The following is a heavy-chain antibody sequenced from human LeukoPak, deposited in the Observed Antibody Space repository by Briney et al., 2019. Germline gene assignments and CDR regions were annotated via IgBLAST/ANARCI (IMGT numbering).Heavy chain of an antibody. Sequence: QTGESLRLSCATSGFTFSSYGMHWVRQPPGKGLEWVAVISYDGSNKYYADSVKGRFTISRDNSKNTLYLQMNSLRAEDTAVYYCAEDATIFGVVTLVHFDYWGQGTLVTVSS. CDR1: GFTFSSYG. V-gene: IGHV3-30*18. D-gene: IGHD3-3*01. CDR2: ISYDGSNK. J-gene: IGHJ4*02. CDR3: AEDATIFGVVTLVHFDY.